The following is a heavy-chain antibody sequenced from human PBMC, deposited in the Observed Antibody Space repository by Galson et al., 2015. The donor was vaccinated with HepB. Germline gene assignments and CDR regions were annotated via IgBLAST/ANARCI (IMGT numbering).Heavy chain of an antibody. D-gene: IGHD3-16*01. CDR1: GGSISSTGYY. Sequence: TLSLTCDVSGGSISSTGYYWTWIRQHPGKGLEWIGYIYCNGNTYYSPSLKSRVTMSVDTSRNQFSLKLKSVTAADTALYYCARDGGGGSFGPWGQGTLVIVSS. CDR3: ARDGGGGSFGP. V-gene: IGHV4-31*11. J-gene: IGHJ5*02. CDR2: IYCNGNT.